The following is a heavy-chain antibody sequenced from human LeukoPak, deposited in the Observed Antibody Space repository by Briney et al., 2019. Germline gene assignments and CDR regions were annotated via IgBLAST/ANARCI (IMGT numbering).Heavy chain of an antibody. J-gene: IGHJ6*03. CDR3: ARDAAGPPVIYMDV. V-gene: IGHV4-39*07. CDR1: GASISSSAYY. D-gene: IGHD6-13*01. CDR2: IYYSGST. Sequence: PSETLSLTCIISGASISSSAYYWGWIRQPPGKGLEWIGTIYYSGSTYYNPSLKSRVTISVDTSKNQFSLKLSSVTAADTAVYYCARDAAGPPVIYMDVWGKGTTVTVSS.